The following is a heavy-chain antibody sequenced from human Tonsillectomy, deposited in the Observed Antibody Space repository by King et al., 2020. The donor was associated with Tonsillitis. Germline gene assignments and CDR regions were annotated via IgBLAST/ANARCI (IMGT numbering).Heavy chain of an antibody. Sequence: VQLVESGGGLVQPGGSLRLSCAASGFTFSSYWMNWVRQAPGKGLEWVANIKQDGSEKYYVDSVKGRFTISRDNAKNSLYLQMNSLRAEDTAVYYCPRAIAARFNYFDYWGQGILVTVSS. CDR1: GFTFSSYW. V-gene: IGHV3-7*01. J-gene: IGHJ4*02. D-gene: IGHD6-6*01. CDR2: IKQDGSEK. CDR3: PRAIAARFNYFDY.